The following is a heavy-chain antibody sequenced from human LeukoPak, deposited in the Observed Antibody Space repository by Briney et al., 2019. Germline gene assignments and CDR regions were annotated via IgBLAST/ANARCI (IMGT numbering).Heavy chain of an antibody. CDR3: AKDTAGAFDI. Sequence: GGSLRLSCAASGFTFSSYGMHWVRQAPGKGLEWVAVISYDGSNKYYADSVKGRFTISRDNSKNTLYLQMNSLRAEDTAVYYCAKDTAGAFDIWGQGTMVTVSS. V-gene: IGHV3-30*18. CDR2: ISYDGSNK. D-gene: IGHD5-18*01. J-gene: IGHJ3*02. CDR1: GFTFSSYG.